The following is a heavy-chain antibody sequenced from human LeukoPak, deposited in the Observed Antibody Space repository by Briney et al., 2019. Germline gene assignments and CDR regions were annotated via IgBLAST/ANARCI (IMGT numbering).Heavy chain of an antibody. J-gene: IGHJ4*02. V-gene: IGHV3-23*01. Sequence: GGSLRLSCAASGFTFSDYAMSWVRQAPGTGLEWVSTISGSGGTTYYADSVKVRFTISRDNSKNTLYLQMNSLRPEDTAVYYCAKLHNLNCDYWGLGTLATVSS. CDR3: AKLHNLNCDY. CDR2: ISGSGGTT. CDR1: GFTFSDYA. D-gene: IGHD1-14*01.